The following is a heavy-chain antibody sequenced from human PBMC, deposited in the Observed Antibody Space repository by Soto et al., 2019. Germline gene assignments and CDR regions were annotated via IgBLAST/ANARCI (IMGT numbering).Heavy chain of an antibody. CDR3: ARGRYGDY. J-gene: IGHJ4*02. CDR2: ISAHNGNT. CDR1: GYTFTSYG. V-gene: IGHV1-18*01. Sequence: QVNLVQSGAEVKKPGASVEVSCKASGYTFTSYGITWVRQAPGQGLGWMGWISAHNGNTDYAQKLQGRVIVNRDTSTSTAYMQLRSLRSDDTAVYFCARGRYGDYWGQGALVTVSS. D-gene: IGHD1-1*01.